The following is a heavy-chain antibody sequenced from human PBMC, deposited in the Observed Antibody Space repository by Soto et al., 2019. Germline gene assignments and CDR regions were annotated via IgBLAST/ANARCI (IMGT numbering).Heavy chain of an antibody. Sequence: PSEPMSLSCTVSGGSISSYYWSWIRQPPGKGLEWIGYIYYSGSTNYNPSLKSRVTISVDTSKNQFSLKLSSVTAADTAVYYWARVLSSSWYHYYYGLDVWGQGTTVPVS. CDR1: GGSISSYY. CDR2: IYYSGST. J-gene: IGHJ6*02. CDR3: ARVLSSSWYHYYYGLDV. D-gene: IGHD6-13*01. V-gene: IGHV4-59*01.